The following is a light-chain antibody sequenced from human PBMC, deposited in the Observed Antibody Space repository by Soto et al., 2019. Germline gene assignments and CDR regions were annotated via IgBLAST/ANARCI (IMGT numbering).Light chain of an antibody. CDR2: GAS. CDR1: QSVSSRN. Sequence: ESLLTQSPGTLSLSPGERATLSCRASQSVSSRNLAWYQRKPGQAPRLLIYGASSRATGIPDRFSGSGSGTDFTLTISRLEPEDFAVYYCQQYGSSSLFGQGTRLEIK. V-gene: IGKV3-20*01. J-gene: IGKJ5*01. CDR3: QQYGSSSL.